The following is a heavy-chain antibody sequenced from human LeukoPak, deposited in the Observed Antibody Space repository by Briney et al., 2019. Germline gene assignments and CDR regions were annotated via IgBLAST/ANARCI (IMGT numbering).Heavy chain of an antibody. CDR2: ITVSGGST. Sequence: PGGSLRLSCAASGFTFNSYVMSWVRQAPGKGLEWVSGITVSGGSTYYADSVKGRFTISRDNSKNTVYLQMNNLRAEDTAVYYCAKDGYSGSGSVFYFDYWGQGTLVTVSS. CDR3: AKDGYSGSGSVFYFDY. CDR1: GFTFNSYV. J-gene: IGHJ4*02. V-gene: IGHV3-23*01. D-gene: IGHD3-10*01.